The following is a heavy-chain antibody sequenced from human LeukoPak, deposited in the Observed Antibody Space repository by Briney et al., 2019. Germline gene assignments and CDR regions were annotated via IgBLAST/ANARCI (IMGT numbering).Heavy chain of an antibody. D-gene: IGHD6-13*01. V-gene: IGHV1-8*01. CDR1: GYTFTSYH. CDR3: ARDPGYSSSWDSFDI. J-gene: IGHJ3*02. Sequence: GASVKVSCKASGYTFTSYHINWVRQATGQGLEWVGWMNPNNSDIGYAQKLQGRVTMTTDTSTSTAYMELRSLRSDDTAVYYCARDPGYSSSWDSFDIWGQGTMVTVSS. CDR2: MNPNNSDI.